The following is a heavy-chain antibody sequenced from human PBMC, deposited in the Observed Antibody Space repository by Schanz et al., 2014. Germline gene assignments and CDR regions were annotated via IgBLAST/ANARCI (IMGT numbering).Heavy chain of an antibody. CDR3: ARVRGSGSYSFHYLDL. CDR1: GFTFSSYC. CDR2: INRDDTTK. J-gene: IGHJ4*02. D-gene: IGHD1-26*01. V-gene: IGHV3-74*03. Sequence: EVRLVESGGGLVQSGGSLRLSCAASGFTFSSYCMHWVRQAPGKGLVWVSRINRDDTTKTYADSGKGRFTISRDNGEDTTYLQMNSLRVEDTGVYYCARVRGSGSYSFHYLDLWGQGTLVTVAS.